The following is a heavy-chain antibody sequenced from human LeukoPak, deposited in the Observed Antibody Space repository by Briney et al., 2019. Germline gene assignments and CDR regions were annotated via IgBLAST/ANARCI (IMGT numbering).Heavy chain of an antibody. V-gene: IGHV1-2*02. J-gene: IGHJ4*02. D-gene: IGHD1-26*01. CDR3: ARVYVGAFDY. CDR2: INPNSGGT. CDR1: RYTFTGYY. Sequence: ASVKVSRKASRYTFTGYYMHWVRQAPGQGVAWMGWINPNSGGTNYAQKFQGRVTMTRCTSISTAYMELSKLRSDDTAAYYCARVYVGAFDYWGQGTLVTVSA.